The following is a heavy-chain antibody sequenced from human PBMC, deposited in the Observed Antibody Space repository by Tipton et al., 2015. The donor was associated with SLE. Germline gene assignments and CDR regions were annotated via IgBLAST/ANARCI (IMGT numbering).Heavy chain of an antibody. CDR1: GFTFSSYA. J-gene: IGHJ4*02. V-gene: IGHV3-30*04. Sequence: SPRLSCAASGFTFSSYAMHWVRQAPGKGLEWVAVISYDGSNKYYADSVKGRFTISRDNSKNTLYLQMNSLRAEDTAVYYCARDVVTTVTLGDYWGQGTLVTVSS. D-gene: IGHD4-17*01. CDR3: ARDVVTTVTLGDY. CDR2: ISYDGSNK.